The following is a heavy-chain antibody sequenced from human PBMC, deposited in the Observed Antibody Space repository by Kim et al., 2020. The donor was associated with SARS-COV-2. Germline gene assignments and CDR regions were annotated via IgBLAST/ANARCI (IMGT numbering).Heavy chain of an antibody. CDR2: ISAYNGNT. Sequence: ASVKVSCKASGYTLTSYGISWVRQAPGQGLEWMGWISAYNGNTNYAQKLQGRVTMTTDTSTSTAYMELRSLRSDDTAVYYCARDKRRTDYYGSGSYDYWGQGTLVTVSS. V-gene: IGHV1-18*01. J-gene: IGHJ4*02. D-gene: IGHD3-10*01. CDR3: ARDKRRTDYYGSGSYDY. CDR1: GYTLTSYG.